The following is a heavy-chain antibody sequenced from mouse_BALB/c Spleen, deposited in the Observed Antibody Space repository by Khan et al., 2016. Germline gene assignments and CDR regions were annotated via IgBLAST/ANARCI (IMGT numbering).Heavy chain of an antibody. Sequence: EVELVESGGGLIQPGDSLRLSCATSGFTFTDYYMSWVRQPPGKALEWLGFIRNKANGYTTEYSASVTGRFTISRDNSQSILYLQMNTLRAEDSATYYCARDNYAMDYWGQGTSVTVSS. J-gene: IGHJ4*01. CDR1: GFTFTDYY. CDR3: ARDNYAMDY. CDR2: IRNKANGYTT. V-gene: IGHV7-3*02.